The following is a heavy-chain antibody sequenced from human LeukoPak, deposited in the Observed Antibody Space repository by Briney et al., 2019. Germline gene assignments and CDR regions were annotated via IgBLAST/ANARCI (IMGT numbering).Heavy chain of an antibody. V-gene: IGHV4-61*01. CDR1: GASVSSASY. D-gene: IGHD1-26*01. CDR3: ARSRAFNSGAFDP. CDR2: IYNGVNT. J-gene: IGHJ5*02. Sequence: SETLSLTCTVSGASVSSASYWSWIRQPPGKGVEWIAHIYNGVNTNYNPSLKSRVTISVDTSKNQFSLRLNSVTAADTAVYYCARSRAFNSGAFDPWGQGSLVTVSS.